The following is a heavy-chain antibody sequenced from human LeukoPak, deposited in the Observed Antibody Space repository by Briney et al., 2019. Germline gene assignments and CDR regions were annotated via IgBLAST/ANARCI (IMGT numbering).Heavy chain of an antibody. CDR3: ARDRYYDILTGYPHYYYMDV. CDR2: INHSGST. D-gene: IGHD3-9*01. V-gene: IGHV4-34*01. Sequence: SETLSLTCAVYGGSFSGYYWSWIRQPPGKGLEWIGEINHSGSTNYNPSLKSRVTISVDTSKNQFSLKLSSVTAADTAVYYCARDRYYDILTGYPHYYYMDVWGKGSTVTVSS. CDR1: GGSFSGYY. J-gene: IGHJ6*03.